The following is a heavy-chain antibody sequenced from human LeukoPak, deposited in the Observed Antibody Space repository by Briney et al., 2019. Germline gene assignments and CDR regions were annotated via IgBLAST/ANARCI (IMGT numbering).Heavy chain of an antibody. CDR3: AKEGYYGSGSFPDY. CDR1: GFTFSSYG. V-gene: IGHV3-30*18. CDR2: ISYDGSNK. J-gene: IGHJ4*02. Sequence: GGSLRLSCAASGFTFSSYGMHWVRQAPGKGLEWVAGISYDGSNKYYTDSVNGRFTISRDNSKNALFLQMNSLRAEDTAVYYCAKEGYYGSGSFPDYWGQGTLVTVSS. D-gene: IGHD3-10*01.